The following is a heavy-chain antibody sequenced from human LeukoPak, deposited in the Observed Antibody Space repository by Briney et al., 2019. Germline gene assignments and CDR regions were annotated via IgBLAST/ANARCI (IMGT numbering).Heavy chain of an antibody. Sequence: SETLSLTCTVSGGSISSYYWSWIRQLPGKGLEWIGYIYYSGSTNYNPSLKSRVTISVDTSKNQFSLKLSSVTAADTAVYYCARVRGRIAARPHFDNWGQGTLVTVSS. CDR1: GGSISSYY. D-gene: IGHD6-6*01. CDR3: ARVRGRIAARPHFDN. CDR2: IYYSGST. J-gene: IGHJ4*02. V-gene: IGHV4-59*01.